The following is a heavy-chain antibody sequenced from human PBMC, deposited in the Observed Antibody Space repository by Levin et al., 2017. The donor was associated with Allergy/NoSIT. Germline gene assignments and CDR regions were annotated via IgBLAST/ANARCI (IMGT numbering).Heavy chain of an antibody. D-gene: IGHD3-16*01. J-gene: IGHJ4*02. CDR2: ISVSGGKT. CDR1: GFPFSSYA. V-gene: IGHV3-23*01. Sequence: ASVKVSCAASGFPFSSYAMTWVRQAPGRGLEWVSGISVSGGKTFYAESVKGRFTVSRDNTKNTLYLQMNSLRAEDTAVYYCAKHGGYWGQGTLVTVSS. CDR3: AKHGGY.